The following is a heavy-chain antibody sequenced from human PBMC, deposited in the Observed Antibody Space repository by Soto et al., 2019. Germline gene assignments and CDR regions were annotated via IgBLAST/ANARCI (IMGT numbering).Heavy chain of an antibody. Sequence: SQTLSRTCAISGDSVSSNSAAWNWIRQSPSRGLEWLGRTYYRSKWYNDYAVSVKSRITINPDTSKNQFSLQLNSVTPEDTAVYYCARNSQYYDILTGYRPYYYYGMDVWGQGTTVTVSS. J-gene: IGHJ6*02. V-gene: IGHV6-1*01. CDR1: GDSVSSNSAA. D-gene: IGHD3-9*01. CDR3: ARNSQYYDILTGYRPYYYYGMDV. CDR2: TYYRSKWYN.